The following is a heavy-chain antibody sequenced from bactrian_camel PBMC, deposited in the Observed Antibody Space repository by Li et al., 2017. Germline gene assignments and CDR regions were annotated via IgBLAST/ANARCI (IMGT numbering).Heavy chain of an antibody. CDR1: GFNFDDTD. CDR2: MLRNGSV. V-gene: IGHV3S60*01. J-gene: IGHJ4*01. Sequence: HVQLVESGGGVVQTGGSRRLSCIASGFNFDDTDRGWYRQAPGDECEPVSVMLRNGSVWYADQVKGRFIISRDNAKNTVYLQMNSLKSEDTALYYCATGDSDYLHPLDDWGQGTQVTVS. D-gene: IGHD4*01. CDR3: ATGDSDYLHPLDD.